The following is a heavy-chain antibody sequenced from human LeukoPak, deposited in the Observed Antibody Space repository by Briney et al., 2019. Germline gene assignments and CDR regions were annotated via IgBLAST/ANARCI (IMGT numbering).Heavy chain of an antibody. Sequence: SETLSLTCTVSGGSISSYYWSWIRQLPGKGLEWIGYIYYSGSTNYNPSLKSRVTISVDTSKNQFSLKLSSVTAADTAVYYCARGFGGWYYFDYWGQGTLVTVSS. CDR2: IYYSGST. D-gene: IGHD6-19*01. CDR1: GGSISSYY. V-gene: IGHV4-59*01. CDR3: ARGFGGWYYFDY. J-gene: IGHJ4*02.